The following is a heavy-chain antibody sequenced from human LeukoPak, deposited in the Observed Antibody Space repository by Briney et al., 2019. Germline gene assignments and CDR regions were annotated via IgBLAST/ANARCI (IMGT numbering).Heavy chain of an antibody. Sequence: SVKVSCKASGGTFSSYAISWVRQAPGQGLEWMGGIIPIFGTANYAQKFQGRVTITTDESTSTAYMELSSLRSEDTAVHYCARVRDSSGYWDLWGQGTLVTVSS. V-gene: IGHV1-69*05. CDR3: ARVRDSSGYWDL. CDR1: GGTFSSYA. D-gene: IGHD3-22*01. J-gene: IGHJ5*02. CDR2: IIPIFGTA.